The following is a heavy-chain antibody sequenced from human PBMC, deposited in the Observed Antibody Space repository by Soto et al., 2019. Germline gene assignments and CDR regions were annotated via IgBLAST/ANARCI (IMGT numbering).Heavy chain of an antibody. D-gene: IGHD2-15*01. V-gene: IGHV3-33*01. CDR3: ASIGYCIGGSCYLALGY. CDR1: GFTFSSYG. Sequence: QVQLVESGGGVVQPGRSLRLSCAASGFTFSSYGMHWVRQAPGKGLEWVAVIWYDGSNKYYADSVKGRFTISRDNSKNTLYLQMNSLRAEDTAVYYCASIGYCIGGSCYLALGYWGQGTLVTVSS. CDR2: IWYDGSNK. J-gene: IGHJ4*02.